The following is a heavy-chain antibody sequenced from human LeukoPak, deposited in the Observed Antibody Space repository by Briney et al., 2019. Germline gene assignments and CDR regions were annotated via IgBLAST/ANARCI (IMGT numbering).Heavy chain of an antibody. CDR2: IKSNTDGGTT. Sequence: GGSLRLSCAASGFTFSNARMSWVRQAPGKGLEWVGRIKSNTDGGTTDYAAPVKGRFTISRDDSKNTLYLQMNSLKTEDTAVYYCNNFQHWGQGTLVTVSS. V-gene: IGHV3-15*01. J-gene: IGHJ1*01. CDR3: NNFQH. CDR1: GFTFSNAR.